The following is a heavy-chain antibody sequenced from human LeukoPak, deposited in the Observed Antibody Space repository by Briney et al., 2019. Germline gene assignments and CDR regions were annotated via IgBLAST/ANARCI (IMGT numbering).Heavy chain of an antibody. CDR1: GFTFSSYS. Sequence: GGSLRLSCAASGFTFSSYSMNWVRQAPGKGLEWVSSISSSSSYIYYADSVKGRFTISRDNAKNSLYLQMNSLRAEDTAVYYCARGPPLTSSSWYVSAPYYFDYWGQGTLVTVSS. V-gene: IGHV3-21*01. J-gene: IGHJ4*02. CDR3: ARGPPLTSSSWYVSAPYYFDY. CDR2: ISSSSSYI. D-gene: IGHD6-13*01.